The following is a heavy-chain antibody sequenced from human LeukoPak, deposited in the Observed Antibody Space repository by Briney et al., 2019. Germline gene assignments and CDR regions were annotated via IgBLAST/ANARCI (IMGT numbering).Heavy chain of an antibody. CDR1: GFTFDDYA. V-gene: IGHV3-9*01. J-gene: IGHJ4*02. Sequence: GRSLRLSCAASGFTFDDYAMPWVRQAPGKGLEWVSGISWNSGSIGYADSVKGRFTISRDNAKNSLYLQMNSLRAEDTALYYCAKGYRVEMATGFDYWGQGTLVTVSS. D-gene: IGHD5-24*01. CDR3: AKGYRVEMATGFDY. CDR2: ISWNSGSI.